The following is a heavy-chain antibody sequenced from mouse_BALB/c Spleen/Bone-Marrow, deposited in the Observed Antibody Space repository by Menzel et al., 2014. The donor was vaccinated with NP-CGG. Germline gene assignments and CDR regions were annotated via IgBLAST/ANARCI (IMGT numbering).Heavy chain of an antibody. CDR1: GYSITSDYA. J-gene: IGHJ2*01. Sequence: EVQVVESGPGLVRPSQSLSLTCTVTGYSITSDYAWNWIRQFPGNKLEWMGYMSSSGSTSYRPSLKSRISITRDTSKNQFFLQLNSVTAGDTGTYYCARDYYGSSYFDYWGQGTTLTVSS. CDR2: MSSSGST. CDR3: ARDYYGSSYFDY. V-gene: IGHV3-2*02. D-gene: IGHD1-1*01.